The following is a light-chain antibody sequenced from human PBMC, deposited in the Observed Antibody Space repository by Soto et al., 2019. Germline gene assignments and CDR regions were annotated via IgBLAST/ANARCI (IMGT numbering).Light chain of an antibody. J-gene: IGKJ5*01. V-gene: IGKV3-15*01. CDR1: QSMSNN. CDR3: QQYHNWPPFT. CDR2: GAS. Sequence: DIVMTPSPATLSVSPGVRATLSCRASQSMSNNLAWYQQKPGQAPRLLIYGASTRDTGIPDRFSGSGSGTEFTLTISSLQSEDFAIYYCQQYHNWPPFTFGQGTRLEIK.